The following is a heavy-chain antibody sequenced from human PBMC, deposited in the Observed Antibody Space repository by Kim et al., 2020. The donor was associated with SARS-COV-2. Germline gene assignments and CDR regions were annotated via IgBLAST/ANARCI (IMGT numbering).Heavy chain of an antibody. D-gene: IGHD6-6*01. J-gene: IGHJ3*02. CDR2: LSWNSGVI. Sequence: GGSLRLSCAASGFTFGDFAMHWVRQVPGKGLEWVSGLSWNSGVIGYADSVKGRFTISRHNAENFLYLQMNSMRAEDTAFYYCAKDLVSSSFRAFHIWGQGTMVTVSS. V-gene: IGHV3-9*01. CDR1: GFTFGDFA. CDR3: AKDLVSSSFRAFHI.